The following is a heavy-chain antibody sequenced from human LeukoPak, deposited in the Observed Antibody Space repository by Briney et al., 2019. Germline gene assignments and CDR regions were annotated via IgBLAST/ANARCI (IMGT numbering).Heavy chain of an antibody. J-gene: IGHJ5*02. Sequence: GGSLRLSCAASGFTFSSYSMNWVRQAPGKGLEWVSSISSSSSYIYYADSVKGRFTISRDNAKNSLYLQMNSLRAEDTAVYYCARGSDDYGDYAWFDPWGQGTLVTVSS. CDR2: ISSSSSYI. CDR1: GFTFSSYS. V-gene: IGHV3-21*01. CDR3: ARGSDDYGDYAWFDP. D-gene: IGHD4-17*01.